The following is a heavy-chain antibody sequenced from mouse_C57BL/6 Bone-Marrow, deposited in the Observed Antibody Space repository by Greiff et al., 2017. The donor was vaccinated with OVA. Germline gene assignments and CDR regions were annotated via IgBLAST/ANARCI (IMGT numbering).Heavy chain of an antibody. CDR1: GYTFTDYE. CDR3: KGGYSDYYGMGY. CDR2: IDPATGGT. Sequence: VQLQQSGAELVRPGASVTLSCKASGYTFTDYEMHWVKQTPVHGLEWIGAIDPATGGTAYNPKFKGKAILTADKSSSTACRELRSLTSEESAVYCCKGGYSDYYGMGYWGQGTSVTGSS. D-gene: IGHD2-13*01. J-gene: IGHJ4*01. V-gene: IGHV1-15*01.